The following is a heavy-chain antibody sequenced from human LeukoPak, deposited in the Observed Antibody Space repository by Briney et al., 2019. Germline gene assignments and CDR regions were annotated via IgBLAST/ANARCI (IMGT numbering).Heavy chain of an antibody. J-gene: IGHJ3*02. CDR1: GGSISSSNW. CDR3: ARKLTYYDILTGRGGAAFDI. V-gene: IGHV4-4*02. CDR2: IYHSGST. Sequence: PSGTLSLTCAVSGGSISSSNWWSWVRQPPGKGLEWIGEIYHSGSTNYNPSLKSRVTISVDKSKNQFSLKLSSVTAADTAVYYCARKLTYYDILTGRGGAAFDIWGQGTMVTVSS. D-gene: IGHD3-9*01.